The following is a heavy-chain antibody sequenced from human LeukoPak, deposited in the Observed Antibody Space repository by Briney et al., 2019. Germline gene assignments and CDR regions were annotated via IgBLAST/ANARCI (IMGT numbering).Heavy chain of an antibody. D-gene: IGHD1-26*01. CDR3: ASLSGSSDY. Sequence: GGSLRLSCAASGFTFSSYSMNWVRQAPGKRLEWVSYISSSSSTIYYADSVKGRFTISRDNAKNSLYLQMNSLRAEDTAVYYCASLSGSSDYWGQGTLVTVSS. V-gene: IGHV3-48*01. CDR2: ISSSSSTI. J-gene: IGHJ4*02. CDR1: GFTFSSYS.